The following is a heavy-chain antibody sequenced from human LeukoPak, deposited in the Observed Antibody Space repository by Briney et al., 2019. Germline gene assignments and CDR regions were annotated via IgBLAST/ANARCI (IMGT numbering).Heavy chain of an antibody. CDR2: ISSTSGTI. V-gene: IGHV3-48*01. CDR3: ARGDNWDYYFYMDV. Sequence: GGSLRLSCAASGFAFSTYSMNWVRQAPGKGLEWVSYISSTSGTIYYADSVKGRFTISRDNAKNSLYLQMSSLRAEDTAVYYCARGDNWDYYFYMDVWGKGTTVTVSS. CDR1: GFAFSTYS. D-gene: IGHD1-1*01. J-gene: IGHJ6*03.